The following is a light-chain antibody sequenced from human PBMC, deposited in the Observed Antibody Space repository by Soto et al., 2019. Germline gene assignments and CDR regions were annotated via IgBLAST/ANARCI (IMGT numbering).Light chain of an antibody. Sequence: AIRMTQSPSSLSASTGDRVTITCRASQGISSYLAWYQQKPGKAPNLLIYAASTLQSGVPSRFSGSGSGTDFTLTISSLQPEDFATYYCLQDYNYPLTFGGGTKVDIK. J-gene: IGKJ4*01. V-gene: IGKV1-8*01. CDR2: AAS. CDR1: QGISSY. CDR3: LQDYNYPLT.